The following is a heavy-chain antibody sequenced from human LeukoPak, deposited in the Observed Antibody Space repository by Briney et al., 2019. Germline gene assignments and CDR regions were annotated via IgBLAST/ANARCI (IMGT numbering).Heavy chain of an antibody. D-gene: IGHD1-26*01. CDR2: ISNSGGNT. J-gene: IGHJ6*02. CDR3: AKDVRVGGGGMDV. Sequence: GGSLRLSCAASGFTFSSYAMTLVRQAPGKGLEWVSLISNSGGNTYYAASVKGRFTISRDNSKNKVSLQMNSLRAEDTAVYYCAKDVRVGGGGMDVWGQGTPVTVSS. V-gene: IGHV3-23*01. CDR1: GFTFSSYA.